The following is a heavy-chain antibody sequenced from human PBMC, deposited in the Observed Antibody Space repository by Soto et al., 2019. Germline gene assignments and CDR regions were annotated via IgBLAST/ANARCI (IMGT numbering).Heavy chain of an antibody. Sequence: PSETLSLTCTVSGGSISSGGYYWSWIRQHPGKGLEWIGYIYYSGSTYYNPSLKSRVTISVDTSKNQFSLKLSSVTAADTAVYYCARGIPHYDSSGYYFDYWGQGTLVTVS. D-gene: IGHD3-22*01. V-gene: IGHV4-31*03. CDR3: ARGIPHYDSSGYYFDY. CDR1: GGSISSGGYY. CDR2: IYYSGST. J-gene: IGHJ4*02.